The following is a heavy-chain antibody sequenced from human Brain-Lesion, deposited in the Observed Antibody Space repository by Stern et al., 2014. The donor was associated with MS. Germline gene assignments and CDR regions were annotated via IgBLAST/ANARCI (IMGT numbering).Heavy chain of an antibody. Sequence: QVQLVESGPGLVKPSQTLSLTCTVSGGSVGSGSYDWSWIRPPAGKGLEWIGRIYTTGSTYYNPSLKSRGSISIDTSKQQFSLKLPSVPAADTAVYYCARDKEDTNMAFRYFDNWGQGTLVTVSS. CDR1: GGSVGSGSYD. CDR2: IYTTGST. CDR3: ARDKEDTNMAFRYFDN. D-gene: IGHD5-18*01. V-gene: IGHV4-61*02. J-gene: IGHJ4*02.